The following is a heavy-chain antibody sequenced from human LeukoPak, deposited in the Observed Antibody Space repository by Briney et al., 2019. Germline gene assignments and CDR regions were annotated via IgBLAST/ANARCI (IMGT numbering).Heavy chain of an antibody. V-gene: IGHV4-30-4*01. CDR3: ARVGVNYYDIYI. D-gene: IGHD3-22*01. CDR1: GGSISSGDYY. Sequence: SQTLSLTCTVSGGSISSGDYYWSWIRQPPGKGLEWIGYIYYSGSTYYNPSLKSRVTISVDTSKNQFSLKLSSVTAADTAVYYCARVGVNYYDIYIWGQGTMVTVSS. J-gene: IGHJ3*02. CDR2: IYYSGST.